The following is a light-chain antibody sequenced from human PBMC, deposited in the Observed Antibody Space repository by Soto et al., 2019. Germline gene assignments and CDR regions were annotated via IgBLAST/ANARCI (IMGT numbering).Light chain of an antibody. CDR3: QQSYSTPPWT. Sequence: MTQSPATLSVSPGERATLSCRVSQSISSWLAWYQQKPGKAPKLLIYAASSLQSGVPSRFSGSGSGTDFTLTISSLQPEDFATYYCQQSYSTPPWTFGQGTKVDIK. CDR1: QSISSW. V-gene: IGKV1-39*01. J-gene: IGKJ1*01. CDR2: AAS.